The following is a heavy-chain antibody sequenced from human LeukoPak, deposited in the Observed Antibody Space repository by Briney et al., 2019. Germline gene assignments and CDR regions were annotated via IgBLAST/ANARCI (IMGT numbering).Heavy chain of an antibody. CDR2: ISWNSGSI. J-gene: IGHJ3*02. Sequence: GGSLRLSCAASGFTFDDYAMPWVRQAPGKGLEWVSGISWNSGSIGYADSVKGRFTISRDNPKNSLYLQMNSLRAEDTALYYCAKDIGLAIFGVADAFDIWGQGTMVTVSS. D-gene: IGHD3-3*01. CDR1: GFTFDDYA. CDR3: AKDIGLAIFGVADAFDI. V-gene: IGHV3-9*01.